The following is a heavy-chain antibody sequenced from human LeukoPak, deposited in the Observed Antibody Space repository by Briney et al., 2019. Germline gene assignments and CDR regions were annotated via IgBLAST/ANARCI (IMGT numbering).Heavy chain of an antibody. Sequence: PGGSLRLSCAASGFTVSSNYMSWVRQAPGKGLEWVSVIYSGGSTYYADSVKGRFTISRDNSKNTLYLQMNSLRAEDTAVYYCARDQASGSYYKDYFDYWGQGTLVTVSS. V-gene: IGHV3-53*05. D-gene: IGHD1-26*01. J-gene: IGHJ4*02. CDR1: GFTVSSNY. CDR2: IYSGGST. CDR3: ARDQASGSYYKDYFDY.